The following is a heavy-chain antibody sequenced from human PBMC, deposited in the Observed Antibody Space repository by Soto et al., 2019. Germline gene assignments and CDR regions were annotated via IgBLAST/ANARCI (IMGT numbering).Heavy chain of an antibody. CDR3: ADRPRGFTYFFDY. CDR2: LYWDDDD. Sequence: QITLNESGPTLVKPTQTLTLTCTFSGFSLSTRGLGVGWIRQPPGKALEWLALLYWDDDDRYSPSLMSRLTITKDTYKNQVFLTMTNVDPVDTATYYCADRPRGFTYFFDYRGQGTLVPVSS. J-gene: IGHJ4*02. V-gene: IGHV2-5*02. CDR1: GFSLSTRGLG.